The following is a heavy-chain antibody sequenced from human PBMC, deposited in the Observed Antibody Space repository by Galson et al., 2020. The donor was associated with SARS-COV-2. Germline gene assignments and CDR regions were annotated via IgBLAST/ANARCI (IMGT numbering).Heavy chain of an antibody. Sequence: GGSLRLSCAASGFTFSSYEMNWVRQAPGKGLEWVSYISSSGSTIYYADSVKGRFTISRDNAKNSLYLQMNSLRAEDTAVYYCARGQQLVGGPTWGQGTLVTVSS. J-gene: IGHJ4*02. CDR2: ISSSGSTI. CDR3: ARGQQLVGGPT. V-gene: IGHV3-48*03. CDR1: GFTFSSYE. D-gene: IGHD6-13*01.